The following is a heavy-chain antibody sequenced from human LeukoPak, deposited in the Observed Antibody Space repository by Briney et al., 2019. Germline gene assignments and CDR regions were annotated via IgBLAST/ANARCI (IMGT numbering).Heavy chain of an antibody. J-gene: IGHJ4*02. CDR2: IDRSGST. V-gene: IGHV4-34*01. Sequence: GSLRLSCAASGFTFSNYGMHWVRQAPGKGLEWIWEIDRSGSTNYNPSLKSRLTISVDTSKTQFSLKLSSVTAADTAVYYCARGSAAGLAYWGQGTLVTVSS. CDR3: ARGSAAGLAY. CDR1: GFTFSNYG. D-gene: IGHD6-13*01.